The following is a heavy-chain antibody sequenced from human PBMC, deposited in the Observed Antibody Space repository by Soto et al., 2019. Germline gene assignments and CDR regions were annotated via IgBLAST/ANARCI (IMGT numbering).Heavy chain of an antibody. J-gene: IGHJ5*02. V-gene: IGHV4-30-4*01. D-gene: IGHD6-6*01. CDR1: GGSISSGDYY. CDR3: ARDFLMEYSCTYWLDP. CDR2: IYYSGST. Sequence: PSETLSLTCTVSGGSISSGDYYWSWIPQPPGKGLEWIGYIYYSGSTYYNPSLKSRDTISVDTPKNQFSLQLSFVTAADTAVYYCARDFLMEYSCTYWLDPWGQGTLVTVSS.